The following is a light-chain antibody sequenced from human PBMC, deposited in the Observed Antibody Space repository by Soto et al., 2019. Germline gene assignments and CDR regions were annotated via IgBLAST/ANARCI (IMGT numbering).Light chain of an antibody. J-gene: IGLJ1*01. CDR1: SSDVGGYNY. CDR3: SSYTTSSTLPYV. V-gene: IGLV2-14*01. CDR2: AVS. Sequence: QSALTQPASVSGSPGQSITISCTGTSSDVGGYNYVSWYQQHPGKAPKLMIYAVSNRPSGVSTRFSGSESGHTVFLTISGLQAEDEADYHGSSYTTSSTLPYVFGTGTKLTVL.